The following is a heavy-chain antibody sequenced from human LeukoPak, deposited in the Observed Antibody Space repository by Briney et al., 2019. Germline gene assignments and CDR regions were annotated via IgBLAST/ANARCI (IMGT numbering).Heavy chain of an antibody. CDR3: ARPLSVVVIAIAY. J-gene: IGHJ4*02. V-gene: IGHV4-34*01. Sequence: SETLSLTCAVYGESFSGYYWTWIRQSPGKGLEWIGEINHSGSTNYNPFLKSRVTISVDTSKNQFSLKLRSVTAADTAVYYCARPLSVVVIAIAYWGQGTLVTVSS. CDR1: GESFSGYY. D-gene: IGHD2-21*01. CDR2: INHSGST.